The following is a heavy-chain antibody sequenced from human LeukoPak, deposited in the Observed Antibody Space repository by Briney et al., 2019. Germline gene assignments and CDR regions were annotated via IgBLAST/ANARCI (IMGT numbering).Heavy chain of an antibody. CDR3: AKDRGSSVHYYYGMDV. Sequence: GRSLRLSCAASGFTFSSYGMHWVRQAPGKGLEWVAVISYDGSNKYYTDSVKGRFTISRDNSKNTLYLQMNSLRTEDTAVYYCAKDRGSSVHYYYGMDVWGQGTTVTVSS. J-gene: IGHJ6*02. CDR1: GFTFSSYG. CDR2: ISYDGSNK. V-gene: IGHV3-30*18. D-gene: IGHD2-15*01.